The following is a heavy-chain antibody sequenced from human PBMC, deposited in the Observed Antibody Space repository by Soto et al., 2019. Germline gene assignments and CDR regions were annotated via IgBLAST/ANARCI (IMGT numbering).Heavy chain of an antibody. D-gene: IGHD1-26*01. CDR3: AADHYSGSPYYYGMDV. CDR2: IVVGSGST. CDR1: GFTFASSS. V-gene: IGHV1-58*01. J-gene: IGHJ6*02. Sequence: KVSSKDRGFTFASSSVQSVRQYRKQRLEWIGWIVVGSGSTNYAQKFQERVTITRDMSTSTAYMELSSLRSEDTAVYYCAADHYSGSPYYYGMDVWGQGSTVTVSS.